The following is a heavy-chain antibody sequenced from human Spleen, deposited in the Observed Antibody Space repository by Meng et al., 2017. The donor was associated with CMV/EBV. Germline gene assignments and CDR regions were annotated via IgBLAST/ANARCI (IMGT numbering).Heavy chain of an antibody. Sequence: GGSLRLSCAASGFTFSSHAMHWVRQAPGRGLEWVAGISSDGSNKYYADSVKGRFTVSRDNSKNTVYLQMNSLRAEDTAVFYCARESWAGLLGSYYYYYYGMDVWGQGTTVTVSS. CDR3: ARESWAGLLGSYYYYYYGMDV. CDR1: GFTFSSHA. J-gene: IGHJ6*02. D-gene: IGHD3-22*01. CDR2: ISSDGSNK. V-gene: IGHV3-30*04.